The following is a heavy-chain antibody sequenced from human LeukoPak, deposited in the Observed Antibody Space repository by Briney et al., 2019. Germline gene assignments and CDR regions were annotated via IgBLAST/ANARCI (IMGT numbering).Heavy chain of an antibody. Sequence: ETLSLTCAVYGGSFSGYYWSWIRQPPGKGLEWIGEINHSGSTNYNPSLKSRVTISVDTSKNQFSLKLSSVTAADTAVYYCARGPTYQPIDYWGQGTLVTVSS. J-gene: IGHJ4*02. CDR2: INHSGST. V-gene: IGHV4-34*01. D-gene: IGHD2-2*01. CDR3: ARGPTYQPIDY. CDR1: GGSFSGYY.